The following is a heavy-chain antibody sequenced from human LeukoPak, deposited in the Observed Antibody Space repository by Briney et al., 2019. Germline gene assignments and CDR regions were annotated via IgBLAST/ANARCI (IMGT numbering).Heavy chain of an antibody. CDR3: ATGGIAAADTFDY. J-gene: IGHJ4*02. D-gene: IGHD6-13*01. CDR2: FDPEDGET. V-gene: IGHV1-24*01. CDR1: GYTLTELS. Sequence: ASVKVSCKVSGYTLTELSMHWVRQAPGKGLEWMGGFDPEDGETIYAQKFQGGVTMTEDTSTDTAYMELSSLRSEDTAVYYCATGGIAAADTFDYWGQGTLVTVSS.